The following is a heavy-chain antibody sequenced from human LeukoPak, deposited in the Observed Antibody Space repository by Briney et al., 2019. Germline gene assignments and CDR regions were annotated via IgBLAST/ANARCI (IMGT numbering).Heavy chain of an antibody. CDR3: AREFGLDGYYRFDY. CDR1: GFTFSSYR. Sequence: QTGGSLRLSCAASGFTFSSYRMNWVRQAPGKGLEWVSYISSSSSTIYYADSVKGRFTISRDNAKNSLYLQMNSLRAEDTAVYYCAREFGLDGYYRFDYWGQGTLVTVSS. V-gene: IGHV3-48*01. D-gene: IGHD3-3*01. CDR2: ISSSSSTI. J-gene: IGHJ4*02.